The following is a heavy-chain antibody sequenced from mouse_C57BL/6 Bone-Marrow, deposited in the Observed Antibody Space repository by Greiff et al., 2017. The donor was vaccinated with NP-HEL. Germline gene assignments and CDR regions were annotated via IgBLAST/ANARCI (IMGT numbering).Heavy chain of an antibody. V-gene: IGHV5-2*01. Sequence: EVKVVESGGGLVQPGESLKLSCESNEYEFPSHDMSWVRQTPEKRLELVAAINSDGGSTYYPDTMERRFIISRDNTKKTLYLQMSRLRSEDTALYYCARQRGYGYDGHYYAMDYWGQGTSVTVSS. CDR2: INSDGGST. D-gene: IGHD2-2*01. J-gene: IGHJ4*01. CDR3: ARQRGYGYDGHYYAMDY. CDR1: EYEFPSHD.